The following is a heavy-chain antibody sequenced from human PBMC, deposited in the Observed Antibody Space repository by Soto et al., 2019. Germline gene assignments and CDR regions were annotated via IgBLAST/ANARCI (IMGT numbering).Heavy chain of an antibody. CDR3: AGDIGPRVGYPENPP. D-gene: IGHD6-25*01. V-gene: IGHV3-7*01. J-gene: IGHJ5*02. CDR2: IKEDGSEK. CDR1: GLTFSNYY. Sequence: EVQLVESGGGLVQPGGSLRLSCAASGLTFSNYYMTWVRQAPGKGLEWVANIKEDGSEKYYGDSVKGRFTISRDNAKNSLYQKINSLRAGNRAVYYGAGDIGPRVGYPENPPWGQGTLVTVS.